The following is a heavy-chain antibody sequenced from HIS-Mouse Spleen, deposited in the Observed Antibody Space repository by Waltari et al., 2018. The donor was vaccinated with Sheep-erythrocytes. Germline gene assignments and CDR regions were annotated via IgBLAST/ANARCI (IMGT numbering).Heavy chain of an antibody. Sequence: EVQLVESGGGLVQPGGSLRLSCAASGFTFSSYWMSWVRQAPGKGRGWVAKIKRDGSEKYYVDSVKGRFTISRDNAKNSLYLQMNSLRAEDTAVYYCARSSGPLFDYWGQGTLVTVSS. V-gene: IGHV3-7*01. CDR3: ARSSGPLFDY. D-gene: IGHD3-22*01. CDR1: GFTFSSYW. J-gene: IGHJ4*02. CDR2: IKRDGSEK.